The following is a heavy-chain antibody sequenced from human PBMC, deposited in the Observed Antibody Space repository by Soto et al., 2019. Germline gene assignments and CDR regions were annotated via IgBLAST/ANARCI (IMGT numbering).Heavy chain of an antibody. J-gene: IGHJ4*02. Sequence: AGGSLRLSCAASGFTFSSYWMHWVRQAPGKGLVWVSRINSDGSSTSYADSVKGRFTISRDNAKNTLYLQMNSLRAEDTAVYYCARVTSFWSGYPFDYWGQGTLVTVSS. CDR3: ARVTSFWSGYPFDY. CDR1: GFTFSSYW. V-gene: IGHV3-74*01. CDR2: INSDGSST. D-gene: IGHD3-3*01.